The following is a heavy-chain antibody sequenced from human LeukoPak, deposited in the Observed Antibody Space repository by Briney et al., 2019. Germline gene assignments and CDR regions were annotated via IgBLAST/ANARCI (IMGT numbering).Heavy chain of an antibody. J-gene: IGHJ3*02. V-gene: IGHV3-15*01. D-gene: IGHD1-26*01. CDR3: ATDPREWEPI. CDR1: GLTFTNAW. Sequence: GGSLRLSCATSGLTFTNAWMSWFRQAPGKGLEWVGRIRSKTDGGTSDYAAPVQGRFTISRDDSKNTLYLQMNSLKIEDTAVYYCATDPREWEPIWGQGTMVTVSS. CDR2: IRSKTDGGTS.